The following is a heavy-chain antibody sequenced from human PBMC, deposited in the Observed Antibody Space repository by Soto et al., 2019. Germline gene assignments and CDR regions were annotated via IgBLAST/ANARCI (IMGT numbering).Heavy chain of an antibody. CDR3: AIEKGYSYGHNWFDP. J-gene: IGHJ5*02. D-gene: IGHD5-18*01. Sequence: GASVKVSCKASGGTFSSYAISWVRQAPGQGLEWMGGIIPIFGTANYAQKFQGRVTITADESTSTAYMELSSLRSEDTAVYYCAIEKGYSYGHNWFDPWGQGTLVTVSS. CDR1: GGTFSSYA. CDR2: IIPIFGTA. V-gene: IGHV1-69*13.